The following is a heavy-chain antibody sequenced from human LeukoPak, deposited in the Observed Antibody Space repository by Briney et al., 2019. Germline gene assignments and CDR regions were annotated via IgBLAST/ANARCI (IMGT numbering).Heavy chain of an antibody. CDR1: GGSFSGYY. D-gene: IGHD6-19*01. Sequence: SETLSLTCAVYGGSFSGYYWSWIGQPPGKGLGWMGEINHSGSTNYNPSLKRRVTISVDTSKNQFSLKLSSVTAAGTAVYYCARGSIAVAQIDYWGQGTLVTVSS. CDR3: ARGSIAVAQIDY. J-gene: IGHJ4*02. CDR2: INHSGST. V-gene: IGHV4-34*01.